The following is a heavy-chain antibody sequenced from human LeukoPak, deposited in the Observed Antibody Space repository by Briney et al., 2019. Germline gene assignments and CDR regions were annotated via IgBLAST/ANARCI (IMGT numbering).Heavy chain of an antibody. CDR1: GFTFDDYA. D-gene: IGHD3-3*01. Sequence: QPGGSLRLSCAASGFTFDDYAMHWVRHAPGKGLEWVSGISWNSGSIGYADSVKGRFTISRDNAKNSLYLQMNSLRAEDMALYYCAKGGRWSGYYKSSGFDYWGQGTLVTVSS. V-gene: IGHV3-9*03. CDR3: AKGGRWSGYYKSSGFDY. J-gene: IGHJ4*02. CDR2: ISWNSGSI.